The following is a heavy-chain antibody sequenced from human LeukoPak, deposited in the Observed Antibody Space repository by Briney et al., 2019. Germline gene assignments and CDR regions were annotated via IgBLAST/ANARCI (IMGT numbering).Heavy chain of an antibody. CDR3: ARGRMRFLEWAVYYMDV. J-gene: IGHJ6*03. CDR1: GFTFSSLV. CDR2: FISSSSYI. Sequence: GGPLRSPCAAPGFTFSSLVFYWARQAPGKGPGGVHPFISSSSYIYYADSVKGRFTISRDNAKNSLYLQMNSLRAEDTAVYYCARGRMRFLEWAVYYMDVWGKGTTVTVSS. V-gene: IGHV3-21*01. D-gene: IGHD3-3*01.